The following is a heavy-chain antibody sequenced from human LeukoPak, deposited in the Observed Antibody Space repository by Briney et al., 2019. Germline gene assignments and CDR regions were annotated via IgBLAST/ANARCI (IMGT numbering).Heavy chain of an antibody. Sequence: GGSPRLSCVASGFTFDNYWVHWVRQAPGKGLVWVSRISRDGRTTNYADSVKGRFTISRDNAKNTLYLQMNILKAEDTAIYYCARGPPYAGGYYVGDYWGQGILVTVSS. CDR2: ISRDGRTT. V-gene: IGHV3-74*01. J-gene: IGHJ4*02. CDR3: ARGPPYAGGYYVGDY. D-gene: IGHD1-26*01. CDR1: GFTFDNYW.